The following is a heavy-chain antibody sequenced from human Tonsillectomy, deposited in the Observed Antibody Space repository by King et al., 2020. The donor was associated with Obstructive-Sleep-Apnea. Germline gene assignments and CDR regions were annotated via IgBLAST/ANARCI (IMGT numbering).Heavy chain of an antibody. CDR2: IKSKNDGGAT. Sequence: VQLVESGGELVKPGGSLRLSCAASGFTFIKGWMSWVRQAPGRGLEWVGRIKSKNDGGATDYAAPVKGRFTVSRDDSKNTLYLQMTRLKSEDTGVYYCATEEAPYGSGSYLTYWGQGTLVTVSS. CDR1: GFTFIKGW. D-gene: IGHD3-10*01. V-gene: IGHV3-15*01. CDR3: ATEEAPYGSGSYLTY. J-gene: IGHJ4*02.